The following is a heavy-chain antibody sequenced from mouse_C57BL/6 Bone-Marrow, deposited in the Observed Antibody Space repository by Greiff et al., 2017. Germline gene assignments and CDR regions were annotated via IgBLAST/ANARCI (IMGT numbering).Heavy chain of an antibody. J-gene: IGHJ4*01. CDR3: ARASDGYYYAMDY. CDR1: GYTFTSYW. Sequence: QVQLQQPGAELVKPGASVKMSCKASGYTFTSYWITWVKQRPGQGLEWIGDIYPGSGSTNYNEKFKSKATLTVDTSSSTAYMQLSSLTSEDSAVYYCARASDGYYYAMDYWCQGTSVTVSS. D-gene: IGHD2-3*01. V-gene: IGHV1-55*01. CDR2: IYPGSGST.